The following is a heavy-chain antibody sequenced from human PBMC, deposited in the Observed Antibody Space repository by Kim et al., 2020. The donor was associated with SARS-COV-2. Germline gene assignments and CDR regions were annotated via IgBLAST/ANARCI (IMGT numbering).Heavy chain of an antibody. CDR1: GFIFSDYE. J-gene: IGHJ3*01. CDR2: TDPDGSTS. Sequence: GGSLRLSCVGSGFIFSDYEINWVRQAPDRGLEWVSYTDPDGSTSHYADSVRGRFTISRDNAKNSVYLHMNNLGTEDTSIYYCARDRGRGTSPSESGVDFWGQGTMVTVSS. CDR3: ARDRGRGTSPSESGVDF. V-gene: IGHV3-48*03. D-gene: IGHD2-2*01.